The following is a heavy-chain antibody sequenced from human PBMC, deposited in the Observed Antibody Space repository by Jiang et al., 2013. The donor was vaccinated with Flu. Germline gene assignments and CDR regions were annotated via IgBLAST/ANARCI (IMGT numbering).Heavy chain of an antibody. Sequence: PGLVKPSETLSLTCTVSGYSISSPYYWGWIRQPPGKGLEWIGSVYHSGSTYYNPSLKSRVTISIDTSKNQFSLKLSSVTAADTAVYYCARKTSGNYLHFDYWGLGILVTVSS. D-gene: IGHD1-26*01. V-gene: IGHV4-38-2*02. CDR2: VYHSGST. J-gene: IGHJ4*02. CDR3: ARKTSGNYLHFDY. CDR1: GYSISSPYY.